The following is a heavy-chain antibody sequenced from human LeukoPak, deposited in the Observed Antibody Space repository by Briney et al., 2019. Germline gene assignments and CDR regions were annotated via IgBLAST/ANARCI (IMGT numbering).Heavy chain of an antibody. V-gene: IGHV3-48*02. Sequence: HPGGSLRLSCAASGFTFADAWMNWVRQAPGKGLEWISYISSDSSTIFYADSVKGRFTISRDNVKNSLFLQLNSLRDEDTAVYYCARDEDAFGGQGTLVTVSS. CDR2: ISSDSSTI. J-gene: IGHJ4*02. CDR1: GFTFADAW. CDR3: ARDEDAF.